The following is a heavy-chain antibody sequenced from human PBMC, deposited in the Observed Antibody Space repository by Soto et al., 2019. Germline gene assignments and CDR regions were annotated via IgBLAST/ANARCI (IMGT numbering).Heavy chain of an antibody. CDR2: IYHSGST. D-gene: IGHD3-22*01. Sequence: PSETLSLTCAVSGGSISSSNWWSWVRQPPGKGLEWIGEIYHSGSTNYNPSLKSRVTISVDKSKNQFSLKLSSVTAADTAVYYCARSVGTTMIVVVIEGLGAFGIWGQGTMVTVSS. CDR1: GGSISSSNW. CDR3: ARSVGTTMIVVVIEGLGAFGI. J-gene: IGHJ3*02. V-gene: IGHV4-4*02.